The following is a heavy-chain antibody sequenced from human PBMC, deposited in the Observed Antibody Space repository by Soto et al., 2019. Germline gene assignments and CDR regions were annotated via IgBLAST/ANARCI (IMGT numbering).Heavy chain of an antibody. CDR2: ISSSSSTI. CDR3: ARGEGGIAAAVGAEYFQH. V-gene: IGHV3-48*02. D-gene: IGHD6-13*01. J-gene: IGHJ1*01. CDR1: GFTFSSYS. Sequence: GGSLRLSCAASGFTFSSYSMNWVRQAPGKGLEWVSYISSSSSTIYYADSVKGRFTISRDNAKNSLYLQMNSLRDEDTAVYYCARGEGGIAAAVGAEYFQHWGQGTLVTVSS.